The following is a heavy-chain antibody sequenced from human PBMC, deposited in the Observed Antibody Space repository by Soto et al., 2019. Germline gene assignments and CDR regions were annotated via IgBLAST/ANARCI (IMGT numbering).Heavy chain of an antibody. CDR2: ISYDGSNK. CDR3: ARDPRRYYGSGSYYKN. Sequence: GGSLRLSCAASGFTFSSYAMHWVRQAPGKGLEWVAVISYDGSNKYYADSVKGRFTISRDNSKNTRYLQMNSLRAEDTAVYYCARDPRRYYGSGSYYKNWGQGTLVTVSS. CDR1: GFTFSSYA. J-gene: IGHJ4*02. D-gene: IGHD3-10*01. V-gene: IGHV3-30-3*01.